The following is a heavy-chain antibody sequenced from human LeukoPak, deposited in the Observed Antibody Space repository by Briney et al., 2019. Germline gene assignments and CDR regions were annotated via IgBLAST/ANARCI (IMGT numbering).Heavy chain of an antibody. CDR3: ARGRKAAAFDY. CDR1: GGXFSGYY. D-gene: IGHD6-13*01. Sequence: SETLSLTCAVYGGXFSGYYWSWIRQPPGKGLEWIGEINHSGSTNYNPSLKSRVTISVDTSKNQFSLKLSSVTAADTAVYYCARGRKAAAFDYWGQGTLVTVSS. J-gene: IGHJ4*02. V-gene: IGHV4-34*01. CDR2: INHSGST.